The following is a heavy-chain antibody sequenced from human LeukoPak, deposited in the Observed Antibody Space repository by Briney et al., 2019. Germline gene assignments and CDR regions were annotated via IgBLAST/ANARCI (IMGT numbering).Heavy chain of an antibody. CDR1: GGSISSYY. D-gene: IGHD3-16*01. Sequence: SETLPLTCTVSGGSISSYYWSWIRQPPGKGLEWIGYIYYSGSTNYNPSLKSRVTISVDTSKNQLSLKLRSVSAADTAVYCCARGGGNTNWFDPWGQGILVTVSS. CDR2: IYYSGST. CDR3: ARGGGNTNWFDP. V-gene: IGHV4-59*01. J-gene: IGHJ5*02.